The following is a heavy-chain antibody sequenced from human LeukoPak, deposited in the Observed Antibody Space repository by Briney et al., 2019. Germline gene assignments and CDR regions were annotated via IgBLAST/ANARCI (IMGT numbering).Heavy chain of an antibody. CDR3: ARRTMVREFDY. J-gene: IGHJ4*02. D-gene: IGHD3-10*01. CDR2: MNPNSGNT. CDR1: GYTFTSYD. V-gene: IGHV1-8*01. Sequence: GESLKISCKGSGYTFTSYDINWVRQATGQGLEWMGWMNPNSGNTGYAQKFQGRVTMTRNTSISTAYMELSSLRSEDTAVYYCARRTMVREFDYWGQGTLVTVSS.